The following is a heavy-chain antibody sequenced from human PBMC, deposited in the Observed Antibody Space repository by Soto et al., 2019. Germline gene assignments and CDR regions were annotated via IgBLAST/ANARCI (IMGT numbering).Heavy chain of an antibody. D-gene: IGHD1-26*01. V-gene: IGHV3-30*18. Sequence: QVHLVESGGGVVQPGWSLRLSCAASGFSISDYGMEWVRQAPGKGLEWVALISYDGSNTYYADSVKGRFTISTDNCKDTLFLQMTGLRREDTAVYYCAKGAGDRLSLGMDVWGQGTTVTVSS. CDR3: AKGAGDRLSLGMDV. CDR1: GFSISDYG. CDR2: ISYDGSNT. J-gene: IGHJ6*02.